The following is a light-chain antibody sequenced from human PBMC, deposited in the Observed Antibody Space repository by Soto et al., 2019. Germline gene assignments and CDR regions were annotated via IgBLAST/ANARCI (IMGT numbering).Light chain of an antibody. V-gene: IGKV3-20*01. CDR1: QSVSSN. CDR3: QQYGYPSWT. J-gene: IGKJ1*01. Sequence: EIVMTQSPATLSVSPGGRATLSCRASQSVSSNLAWYQQKPGQAPRILIFAASSRATGIPDRFSGSGSGTDFTLTISRLEPGDFAVYYCQQYGYPSWTFGQGTKVDIK. CDR2: AAS.